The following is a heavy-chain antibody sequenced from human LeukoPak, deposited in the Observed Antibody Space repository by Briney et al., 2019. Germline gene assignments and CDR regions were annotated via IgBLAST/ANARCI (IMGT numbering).Heavy chain of an antibody. J-gene: IGHJ4*02. CDR3: ASVAYCSSTSCYRDY. Sequence: GGSLRLSCAASGFTFSSYSMNWVRQAPGKGLEWVSSISSSSSYIYYADSVKGRFTISRDNAKNSLYLQMNSLRAEDTAVYYCASVAYCSSTSCYRDYWGQGTLVTVSS. CDR1: GFTFSSYS. CDR2: ISSSSSYI. D-gene: IGHD2-2*02. V-gene: IGHV3-21*01.